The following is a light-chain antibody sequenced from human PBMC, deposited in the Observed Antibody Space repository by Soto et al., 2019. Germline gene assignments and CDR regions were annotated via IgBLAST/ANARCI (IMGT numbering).Light chain of an antibody. J-gene: IGLJ3*02. V-gene: IGLV1-44*01. CDR3: ATWDDSLNARGV. CDR1: SSNIGNNA. CDR2: KNN. Sequence: QSVLTQTPSASGTPGQTVTISCSGSSSNIGNNAVSWYQQFPGTAPKLLIYKNNQRPSGVPDRFSGSKSGTSASLAISGLQSEDEADYYCATWDDSLNARGVFGGGTQLAVL.